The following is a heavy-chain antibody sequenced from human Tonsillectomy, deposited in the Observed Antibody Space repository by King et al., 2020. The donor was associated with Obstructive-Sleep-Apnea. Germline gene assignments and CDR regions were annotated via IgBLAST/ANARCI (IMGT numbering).Heavy chain of an antibody. CDR2: ISYDGSNK. D-gene: IGHD5-12*01. CDR3: ARERRGYSGDLDF. J-gene: IGHJ4*02. V-gene: IGHV3-30*14. Sequence: VQLVESGGGVVQPGRSLRLSCAASGFSFSSYDMHWVRQAPGKGLEWVAVISYDGSNKYYADSVKGRLTISRDNSKNTLYLQMNSLRTEDTAVYFCARERRGYSGDLDFWGQGTLVTVSS. CDR1: GFSFSSYD.